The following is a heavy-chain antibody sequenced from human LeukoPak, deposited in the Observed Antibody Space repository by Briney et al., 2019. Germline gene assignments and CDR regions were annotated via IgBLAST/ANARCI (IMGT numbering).Heavy chain of an antibody. Sequence: GGSLRLSCAASGFTFSSYEMNWVRQAPGKGLDWVSYISSSGSTIYYADSVKGRFTISRDNAKNSLYLQMNSLRAEDTAVYYCASANSSGYYMVDYWGQETRSPSPQ. CDR2: ISSSGSTI. CDR3: ASANSSGYYMVDY. D-gene: IGHD3-22*01. V-gene: IGHV3-48*03. J-gene: IGHJ4*02. CDR1: GFTFSSYE.